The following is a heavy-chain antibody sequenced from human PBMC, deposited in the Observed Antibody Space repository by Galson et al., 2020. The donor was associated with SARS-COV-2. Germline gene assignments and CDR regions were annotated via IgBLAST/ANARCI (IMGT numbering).Heavy chain of an antibody. CDR1: GFTVSSNY. CDR3: ARAKGVRYFDWLAGSTVDDYWYFDL. V-gene: IGHV3-53*01. CDR2: IYSGGST. Sequence: GESLKISCAASGFTVSSNYMSWVRQAPGKGLEWVSVIYSGGSTYYADSVKGRFTISRDNSKNTLYLQMNSLRAEDTAVYYCARAKGVRYFDWLAGSTVDDYWYFDLWGRGTLVTVSS. D-gene: IGHD3-9*01. J-gene: IGHJ2*01.